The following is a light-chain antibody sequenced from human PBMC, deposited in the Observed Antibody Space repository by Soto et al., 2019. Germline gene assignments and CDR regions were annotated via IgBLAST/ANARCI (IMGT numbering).Light chain of an antibody. CDR2: AAS. J-gene: IGKJ2*01. Sequence: DLQMTQSPASLSASIGDRVSISCRASQTVATFLNWYQQKPGKVPQLLIYAASTLQSGVPSRFSGSGSGTDFTLVISSLQREDFGTYYCQQSLSTPYTFGQGTKVEIK. V-gene: IGKV1-39*01. CDR1: QTVATF. CDR3: QQSLSTPYT.